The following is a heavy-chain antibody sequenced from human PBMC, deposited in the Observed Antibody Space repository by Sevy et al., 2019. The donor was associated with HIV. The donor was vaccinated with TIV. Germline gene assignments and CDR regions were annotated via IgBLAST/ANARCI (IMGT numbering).Heavy chain of an antibody. V-gene: IGHV4-34*01. Sequence: SEALSLTCAVYGGSFSGYYWSWIRQPPGKGLEWIGEINHSGSTNYNPSLKSRVTISVDTSKNQFSLKLSSVTAADTAVYYCARVFRQRGFDPWGQGTLVTVSS. D-gene: IGHD6-6*01. CDR3: ARVFRQRGFDP. CDR2: INHSGST. J-gene: IGHJ5*02. CDR1: GGSFSGYY.